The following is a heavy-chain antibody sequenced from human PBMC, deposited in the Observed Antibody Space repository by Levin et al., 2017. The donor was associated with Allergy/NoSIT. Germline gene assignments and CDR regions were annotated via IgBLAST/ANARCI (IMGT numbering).Heavy chain of an antibody. CDR1: GFTFSSYA. CDR2: ISNDGSNK. CDR3: ARDDYERSDIVTAYSFHY. J-gene: IGHJ4*02. D-gene: IGHD3-9*01. Sequence: SCAASGFTFSSYAMHWVRQAPGKGLEWVAVISNDGSNKFKADSVKGPFSISRDNSKNTLYLQLSNLSPEDTAVYYCARDDYERSDIVTAYSFHYWGQGALVTVSS. V-gene: IGHV3-30-3*01.